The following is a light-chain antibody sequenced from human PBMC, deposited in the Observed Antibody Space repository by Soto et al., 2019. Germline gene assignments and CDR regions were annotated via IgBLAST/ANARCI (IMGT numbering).Light chain of an antibody. CDR1: QSVSSY. Sequence: EIVLTPSPAPLSLSPGERATLSCRASQSVSSYLAWYQQKTGQAPRLLIYDASNRATGIPARFSGSGSGTDFTLTIISLEPEDVAVDYCQQRSNWPPYTFGQGTKLEIK. V-gene: IGKV3-11*01. J-gene: IGKJ2*01. CDR3: QQRSNWPPYT. CDR2: DAS.